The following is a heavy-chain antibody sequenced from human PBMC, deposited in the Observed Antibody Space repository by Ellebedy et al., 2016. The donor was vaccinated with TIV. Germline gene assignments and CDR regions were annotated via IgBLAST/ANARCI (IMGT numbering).Heavy chain of an antibody. CDR2: ISNTARTI. D-gene: IGHD2-15*01. V-gene: IGHV3-11*01. Sequence: GESLKISCAVSGLTFSDSFMSWIRQTPGKGLEWISYISNTARTIKYADSVKGRFPISRDNAENSLFLQMNTLRDEDTAVYFCARVVGRGPYGHGNYWGQGTLVTVSS. CDR1: GLTFSDSF. J-gene: IGHJ4*02. CDR3: ARVVGRGPYGHGNY.